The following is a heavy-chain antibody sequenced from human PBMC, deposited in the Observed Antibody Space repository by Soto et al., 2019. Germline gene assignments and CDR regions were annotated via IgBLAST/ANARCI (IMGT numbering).Heavy chain of an antibody. Sequence: QVQLVESGGGVVQPGRSLRLSCAASGFTFSSYGMHWVRQAPGKGLEWVAVISYDRSNKCYADSVKGRFTISRDNSKNKLYLQMNGLRVEDTAVYYCAKEVYAGSQASDYWGKGTLVTVSS. CDR1: GFTFSSYG. CDR3: AKEVYAGSQASDY. V-gene: IGHV3-30*18. D-gene: IGHD2-8*01. CDR2: ISYDRSNK. J-gene: IGHJ4*02.